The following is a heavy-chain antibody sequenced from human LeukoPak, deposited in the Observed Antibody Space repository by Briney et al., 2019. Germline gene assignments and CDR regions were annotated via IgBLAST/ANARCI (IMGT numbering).Heavy chain of an antibody. CDR3: ARAYYDSGGYYYDY. CDR2: ISRSGDST. V-gene: IGHV3-64*01. D-gene: IGHD3-22*01. J-gene: IGHJ4*02. CDR1: GFTFSSYP. Sequence: GGSLRLSCAASGFTFSSYPMHWVRQAPGKGLEYVSAISRSGDSTYYANSVKGRFTISRDNSKNTLYLQMGGLRAEDMAVYYCARAYYDSGGYYYDYWGQGTLVTVSS.